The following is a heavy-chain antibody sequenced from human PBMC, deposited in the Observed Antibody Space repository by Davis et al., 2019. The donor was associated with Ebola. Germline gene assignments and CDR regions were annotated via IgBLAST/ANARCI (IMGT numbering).Heavy chain of an antibody. D-gene: IGHD6-13*01. CDR2: IIPIFGTA. Sequence: SVKVSCKASGYTFTSYAISWVRQAPGQGLEWMGGIIPIFGTANYAQKFQGRVTITADESTSTAYMELSSLRSEDTAVYYCATLIAAAGTVCDYWGQGTLVTVSS. CDR3: ATLIAAAGTVCDY. CDR1: GYTFTSYA. V-gene: IGHV1-69*13. J-gene: IGHJ4*02.